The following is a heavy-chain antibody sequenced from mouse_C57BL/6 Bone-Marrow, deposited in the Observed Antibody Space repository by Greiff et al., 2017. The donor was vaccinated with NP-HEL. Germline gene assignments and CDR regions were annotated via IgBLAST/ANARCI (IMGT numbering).Heavy chain of an antibody. J-gene: IGHJ1*03. D-gene: IGHD1-1*01. CDR2: INPNYGTT. V-gene: IGHV1-39*01. Sequence: EVQLQQSGPELVKPGASVKISCKASGYSFTDYNMNWVKQSNGKSLEWIGVINPNYGTTSYNQKFQGKATLTVDQSSSTAYMQLNSLTSEDSAVYYCARGITTVVATEDWYFDVWGTGTTVTVSS. CDR3: ARGITTVVATEDWYFDV. CDR1: GYSFTDYN.